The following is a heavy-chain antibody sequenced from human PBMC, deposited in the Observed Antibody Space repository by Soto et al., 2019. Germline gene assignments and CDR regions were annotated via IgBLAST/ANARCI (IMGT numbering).Heavy chain of an antibody. CDR3: AKDGGWFGAPMDV. D-gene: IGHD3-10*01. CDR2: ISYDGSNK. CDR1: GFTFSSYG. J-gene: IGHJ6*02. Sequence: SGGSLRLSCAASGFTFSSYGMHWVRQAPGKGLEWVAVISYDGSNKYYADSVKGRFTISRDNSKNTLYLHMNSLRAGDTAVYYWAKDGGWFGAPMDVWGPGATVTVAS. V-gene: IGHV3-30*18.